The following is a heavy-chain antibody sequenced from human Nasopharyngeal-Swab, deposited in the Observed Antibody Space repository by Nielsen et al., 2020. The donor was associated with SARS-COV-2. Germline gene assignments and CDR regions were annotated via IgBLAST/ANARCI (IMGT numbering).Heavy chain of an antibody. D-gene: IGHD3-3*01. Sequence: SETLSLTCTVSGGSINNYCWSWIRQPPGKGLEWIGYIYYSGSTNYNPSLKSRVTISVDTSKNQFSLKPSSVTAADTAVYYCARHHYDFWSGYYEGYFDYWGQGTLVTVSS. V-gene: IGHV4-59*08. CDR2: IYYSGST. J-gene: IGHJ4*02. CDR1: GGSINNYC. CDR3: ARHHYDFWSGYYEGYFDY.